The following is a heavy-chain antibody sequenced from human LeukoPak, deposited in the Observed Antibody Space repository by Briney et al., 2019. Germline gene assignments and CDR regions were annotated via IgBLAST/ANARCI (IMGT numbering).Heavy chain of an antibody. CDR2: INPSGGST. D-gene: IGHD1-7*01. Sequence: ASVKVSCKASGYTFISYYMHWVRQAPGQGLEWMGIINPSGGSTSYAQKFQGRVTMTRDTSTSTVYMGLSSLRSEDTAVYYCARAEGSNWNYDYWGQGTLVTVSS. CDR3: ARAEGSNWNYDY. CDR1: GYTFISYY. J-gene: IGHJ4*02. V-gene: IGHV1-46*01.